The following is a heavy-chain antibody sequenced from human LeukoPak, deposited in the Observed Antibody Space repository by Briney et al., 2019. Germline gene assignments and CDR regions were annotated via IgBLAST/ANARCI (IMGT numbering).Heavy chain of an antibody. CDR1: GYTFTSYD. J-gene: IGHJ6*03. Sequence: ASVKVSCKASGYTFTSYDINWVRQATGQGLEWMGWMNPNSGNTGYAQKFQGRVTITRDESTSTAYMELSSLRSEDTAVYYCARLGVWQQLASYYYYYMDVWGKGTTVTVSS. D-gene: IGHD6-13*01. CDR2: MNPNSGNT. CDR3: ARLGVWQQLASYYYYYMDV. V-gene: IGHV1-8*03.